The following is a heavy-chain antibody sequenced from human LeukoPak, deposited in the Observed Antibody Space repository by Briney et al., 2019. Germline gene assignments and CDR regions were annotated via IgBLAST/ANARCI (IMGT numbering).Heavy chain of an antibody. CDR1: GFIVTSNY. V-gene: IGHV3-53*01. J-gene: IGHJ4*02. CDR3: ARDWATALDY. Sequence: GGSLRLSCAASGFIVTSNYMNWVRQAPGKGLEWVSVIYNGGGTSYSDSVKGRLTIFRDNSNSTPYLQMNNLIVEDTAVYYCARDWATALDYWGQGTLVTVSS. D-gene: IGHD6-13*01. CDR2: IYNGGGT.